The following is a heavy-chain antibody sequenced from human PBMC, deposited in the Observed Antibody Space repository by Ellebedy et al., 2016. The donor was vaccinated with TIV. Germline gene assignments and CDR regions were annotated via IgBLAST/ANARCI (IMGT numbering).Heavy chain of an antibody. CDR3: ARDPGYYYYGMDV. V-gene: IGHV3-43*01. Sequence: GGSLRLSCAASGFTFDDYTMHWVRQAPEKGLEWISLISWDGGSTYYADSVKGRFTISRDKSKHSLYLQMNSLRAEDTAVYYCARDPGYYYYGMDVWGQGTTVTVSS. CDR1: GFTFDDYT. J-gene: IGHJ6*02. CDR2: ISWDGGST.